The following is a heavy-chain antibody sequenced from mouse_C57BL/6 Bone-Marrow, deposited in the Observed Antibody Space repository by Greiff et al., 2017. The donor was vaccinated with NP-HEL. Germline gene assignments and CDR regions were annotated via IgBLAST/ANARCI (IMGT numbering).Heavy chain of an antibody. CDR3: ASHGGWFAY. V-gene: IGHV5-12*01. D-gene: IGHD1-1*02. Sequence: EVQLVESGGGLVQPGGSLKLSCAASGFTFSDYYMYWVRQTPEKRLEWVAYISNGGGSTYYPDTVKGRFTISRDNAKNTLYLQMSRLKSEDTAMYYCASHGGWFAYWGQGTLVTVSA. CDR1: GFTFSDYY. CDR2: ISNGGGST. J-gene: IGHJ3*01.